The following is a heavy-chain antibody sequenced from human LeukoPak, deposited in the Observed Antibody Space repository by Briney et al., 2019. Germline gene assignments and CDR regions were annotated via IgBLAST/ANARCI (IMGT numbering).Heavy chain of an antibody. CDR2: IYYSGST. J-gene: IGHJ5*02. Sequence: PSGTLSLTCAVSGVSVTSSTWWSWVRQSPGKGLEWIGYIYYSGSTNYNPSLKSRVTISVDTSKNQFSLKLSSVTAADTAVYYCARGGYYGSGNDFRFDPWGQGTLVTVSS. V-gene: IGHV4-4*02. CDR3: ARGGYYGSGNDFRFDP. D-gene: IGHD3-10*01. CDR1: GVSVTSSTW.